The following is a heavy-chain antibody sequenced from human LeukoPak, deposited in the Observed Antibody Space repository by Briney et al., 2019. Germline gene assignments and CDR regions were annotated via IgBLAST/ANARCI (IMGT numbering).Heavy chain of an antibody. V-gene: IGHV4-59*01. D-gene: IGHD6-13*01. CDR2: IYYSGST. CDR1: GGSISSYY. J-gene: IGHJ3*02. CDR3: ARDKGGYGYSSSWYCAFDI. Sequence: SETLSLTCTVSGGSISSYYWSWIRQPPGKGLEWIGYIYYSGSTNYNPSLKSRVTISVDTSKNQFSLKLSSVTAADTAVYYCARDKGGYGYSSSWYCAFDIWGQGTMVTVSS.